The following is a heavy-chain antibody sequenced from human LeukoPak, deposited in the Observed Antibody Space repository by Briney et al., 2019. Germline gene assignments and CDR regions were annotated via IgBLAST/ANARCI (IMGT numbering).Heavy chain of an antibody. Sequence: GASVKVSCKASGYTFTGYYMHWVRQAPGQGLEWMGWINPNSGGTNYAQKFQGRVTMTRDTPISTAYMELSRLRSDDTAVYYCARDRRGPYYYYGMDVWGQGTTVTVSS. CDR1: GYTFTGYY. V-gene: IGHV1-2*02. CDR2: INPNSGGT. D-gene: IGHD3-16*01. CDR3: ARDRRGPYYYYGMDV. J-gene: IGHJ6*02.